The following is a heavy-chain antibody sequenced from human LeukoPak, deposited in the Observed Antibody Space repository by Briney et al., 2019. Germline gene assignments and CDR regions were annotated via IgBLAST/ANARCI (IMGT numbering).Heavy chain of an antibody. CDR1: GFTFSTYW. D-gene: IGHD3-10*01. Sequence: GGSLRLSCAASGFTFSTYWMTWVRQAPGKGLEWVANIKQDGSEKYYVDSVKGRFTISRDNAKNSLYLQMNSLRAEDTAVYYCARDGDGSGGYYGYWGQGTLVTVSS. J-gene: IGHJ4*02. V-gene: IGHV3-7*01. CDR2: IKQDGSEK. CDR3: ARDGDGSGGYYGY.